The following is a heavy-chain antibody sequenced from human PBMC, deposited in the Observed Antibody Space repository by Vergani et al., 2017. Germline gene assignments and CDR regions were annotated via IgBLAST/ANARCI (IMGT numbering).Heavy chain of an antibody. V-gene: IGHV1-69*18. Sequence: VQLVQSGAEVKKPGSSVKVSCKASGGTFSSYAISWVRQAPGQGLEWMGRIIPIFGTANYATKFQVRVTITADESTSTAYMELCSLRSEDTAVYYCARETRYSSGWRAMGGFDYWGQGTLVTVSS. CDR1: GGTFSSYA. CDR3: ARETRYSSGWRAMGGFDY. D-gene: IGHD6-19*01. J-gene: IGHJ4*02. CDR2: IIPIFGTA.